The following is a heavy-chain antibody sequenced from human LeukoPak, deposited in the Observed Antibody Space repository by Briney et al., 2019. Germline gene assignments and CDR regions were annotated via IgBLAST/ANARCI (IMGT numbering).Heavy chain of an antibody. CDR1: GYTFTSNY. J-gene: IGHJ4*02. CDR3: ARYSGSYGALS. Sequence: ASVKVSCKASGYTFTSNYIHWVRQAPGQGLEWMGMIYPRDGSTSYAQKFQGRVTVTRDTSTSTVHMELSGLRSEDTAVYYCARYSGSYGALSWGQGTLVTVSS. CDR2: IYPRDGST. D-gene: IGHD1-26*01. V-gene: IGHV1-46*01.